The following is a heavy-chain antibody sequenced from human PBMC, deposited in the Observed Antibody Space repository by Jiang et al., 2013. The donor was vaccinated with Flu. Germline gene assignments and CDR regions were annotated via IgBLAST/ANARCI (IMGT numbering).Heavy chain of an antibody. J-gene: IGHJ4*02. CDR2: IYYSGST. D-gene: IGHD4-23*01. V-gene: IGHV4-59*08. CDR3: ARHMSSRTYGGNSIGYFHY. Sequence: LEWIGYIYYSGSTNYNPSLKSRVTISVDTSKNHFSLKLSSVTAADTAVYYCARHMSSRTYGGNSIGYFHYWGQGTLVTVSS.